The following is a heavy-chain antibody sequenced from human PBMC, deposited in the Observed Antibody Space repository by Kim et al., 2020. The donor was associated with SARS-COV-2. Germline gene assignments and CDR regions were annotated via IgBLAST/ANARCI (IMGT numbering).Heavy chain of an antibody. CDR3: ARWSVKWDARNNYFDY. CDR2: IYSGGST. J-gene: IGHJ4*02. Sequence: GGSLRLSCAASGFTVSSNYMSWVRQAPGKGLEWVSVIYSGGSTYYADSVKGRITISRDNSKNTLYLQMNSLRAEDTAVYYCARWSVKWDARNNYFDYWGQGTLVTVSS. D-gene: IGHD1-26*01. V-gene: IGHV3-53*01. CDR1: GFTVSSNY.